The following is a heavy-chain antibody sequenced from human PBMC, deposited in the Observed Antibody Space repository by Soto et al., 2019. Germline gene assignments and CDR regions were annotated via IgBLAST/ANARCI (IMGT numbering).Heavy chain of an antibody. V-gene: IGHV4-34*01. CDR1: GGSFSCYY. Sequence: SETLSLTCAVYGGSFSCYYWSWIRQPPGKGLEWIGEINHSGSTNYNPSLKSRVTISVDTSKNQFSLKLSSVTAADTAVYYCAREPGIAVAGLYYYYMDVWGKGTTVTVSS. CDR2: INHSGST. D-gene: IGHD6-19*01. J-gene: IGHJ6*03. CDR3: AREPGIAVAGLYYYYMDV.